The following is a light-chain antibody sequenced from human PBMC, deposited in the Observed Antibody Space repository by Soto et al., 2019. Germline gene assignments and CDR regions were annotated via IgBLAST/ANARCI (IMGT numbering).Light chain of an antibody. Sequence: QLTQSPSSLPASVGDRVTITCRASQSISSWLAWYQQKPGKAPKLLIYAASSLQSGVPSRFSGSGSGTEFTLTISSLQPDDFATYHCQQYNGYPPIFGQGTKVDIK. J-gene: IGKJ1*01. CDR1: QSISSW. CDR2: AAS. V-gene: IGKV1-5*01. CDR3: QQYNGYPPI.